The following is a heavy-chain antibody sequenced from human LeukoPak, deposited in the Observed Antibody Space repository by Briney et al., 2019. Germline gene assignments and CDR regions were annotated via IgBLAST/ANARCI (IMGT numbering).Heavy chain of an antibody. J-gene: IGHJ6*03. CDR2: IIPIFGTA. Sequence: SVKVSCKASGGTFCSYAISWVRQAPGQGLEWMGRIIPIFGTANYAQRFQGRVTITTDESTSTAYMELSSLRSEDTAVYYCARDSEYYYMDVWGKGTTVTVSS. CDR3: ARDSEYYYMDV. V-gene: IGHV1-69*05. CDR1: GGTFCSYA.